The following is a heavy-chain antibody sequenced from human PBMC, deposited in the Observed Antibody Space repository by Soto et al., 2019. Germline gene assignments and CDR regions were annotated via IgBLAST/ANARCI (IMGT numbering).Heavy chain of an antibody. CDR2: IWHGGQDK. V-gene: IGHV3-33*08. CDR3: VRIAAHTELLLYGMEV. J-gene: IGHJ6*02. Sequence: QVLLVESGGGVVQPGTSLRLSCAAFGFDFSVFGMHWVRQAPGKGLQWVATIWHGGQDKFYAESVKGRFTISRDNSRNTLYLQMDSLSVDDTAVYHCVRIAAHTELLLYGMEVWGQGTAVTVSS. D-gene: IGHD1-7*01. CDR1: GFDFSVFG.